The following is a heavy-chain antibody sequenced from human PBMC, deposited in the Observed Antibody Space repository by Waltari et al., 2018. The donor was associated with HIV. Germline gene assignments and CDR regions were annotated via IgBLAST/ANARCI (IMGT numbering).Heavy chain of an antibody. CDR3: ARVGYRYCSSTSCWGFDP. V-gene: IGHV4-59*01. D-gene: IGHD2-2*01. J-gene: IGHJ5*02. CDR1: GGSISSYY. CDR2: IYYSGST. Sequence: QVQLQESGPGLVKPSETLSLTCTVSGGSISSYYWSWIRQPPGKGLEWIGYIYYSGSTNYNPPLKSRVTISVDTSKNQFSLKLSSVTAADTAVYYCARVGYRYCSSTSCWGFDPWGQGTLVTVSS.